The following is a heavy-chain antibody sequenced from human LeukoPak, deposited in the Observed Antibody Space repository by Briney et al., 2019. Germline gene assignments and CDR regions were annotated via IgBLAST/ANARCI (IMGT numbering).Heavy chain of an antibody. J-gene: IGHJ4*02. CDR1: GGSISSYY. Sequence: KTSETLSLTCTVSGGSISSYYWSWIRQPPGKGLEWIGYIYYSGSTNYNPSLKSRVTISVDTSKNQFSLKLSSVTAADTAVYYCARIAVAGYFDYWGQGTPVTVSS. CDR3: ARIAVAGYFDY. CDR2: IYYSGST. V-gene: IGHV4-59*01. D-gene: IGHD6-19*01.